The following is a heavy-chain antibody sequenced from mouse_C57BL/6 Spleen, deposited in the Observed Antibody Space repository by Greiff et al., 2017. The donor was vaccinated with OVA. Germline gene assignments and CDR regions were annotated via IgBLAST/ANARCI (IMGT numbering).Heavy chain of an antibody. J-gene: IGHJ1*03. CDR3: ARALVTTVVATGWYFDV. CDR1: GFNIKDYY. CDR2: IDPEDGET. D-gene: IGHD1-1*01. Sequence: EVQLQQSGAELVKPGASVKLSCTASGFNIKDYYMHWVKQRPEQGLEWIGRIDPEDGETKYAPKFQGQATITADTSSNTAYLQLSSLTSEDTAVYYCARALVTTVVATGWYFDVWGTGTTVTVSS. V-gene: IGHV14-2*01.